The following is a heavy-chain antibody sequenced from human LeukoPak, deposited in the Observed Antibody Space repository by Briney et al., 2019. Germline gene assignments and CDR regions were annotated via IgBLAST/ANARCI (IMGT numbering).Heavy chain of an antibody. Sequence: ASVKVSCTASGYTFTSYAISWVRQAPGQGLEWMGRIIPILGIANYAQKFQGRVTITADKSTSTAYMELSSLRSEDTAVYYCASSSIAVAGTLLNYFDYWGQGTLVTVSS. J-gene: IGHJ4*02. CDR3: ASSSIAVAGTLLNYFDY. V-gene: IGHV1-69*04. CDR1: GYTFTSYA. CDR2: IIPILGIA. D-gene: IGHD6-19*01.